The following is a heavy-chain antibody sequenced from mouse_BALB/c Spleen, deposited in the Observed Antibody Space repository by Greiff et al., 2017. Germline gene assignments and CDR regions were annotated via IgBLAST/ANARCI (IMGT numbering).Heavy chain of an antibody. J-gene: IGHJ3*01. CDR2: INSNGGST. V-gene: IGHV5-6-3*01. CDR1: GFTFSSYG. D-gene: IGHD2-13*01. CDR3: ARDRDYSFAY. Sequence: EVKVVESGGGLVQPGGSLKLSCAASGFTFSSYGMSWVRQTPDKRLELVATINSNGGSTYYPDSVKGRFTISRDNAKNTLYLQMSSLKSEDTAMYYCARDRDYSFAYWGQGTLVTVSA.